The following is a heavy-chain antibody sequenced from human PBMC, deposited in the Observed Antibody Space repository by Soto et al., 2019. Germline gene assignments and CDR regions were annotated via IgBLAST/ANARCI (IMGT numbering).Heavy chain of an antibody. Sequence: PGGYLRLSCAASGFTFNSYAMYWVRQAPGKGLEWVAVISYDGSNKYYADSVKGRFTISRDNSKNTLYLQMNSLRAEDTAVYYSARGPSSLTRFDYWGQGT. J-gene: IGHJ4*02. CDR2: ISYDGSNK. CDR1: GFTFNSYA. CDR3: ARGPSSLTRFDY. D-gene: IGHD2-2*01. V-gene: IGHV3-30-3*01.